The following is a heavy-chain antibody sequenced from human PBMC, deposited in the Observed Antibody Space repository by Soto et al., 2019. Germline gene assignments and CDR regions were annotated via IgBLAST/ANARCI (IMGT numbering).Heavy chain of an antibody. J-gene: IGHJ6*02. CDR2: ISGSGGST. CDR3: AQKQGYYDFWSGYYGPNDPRYGMDV. Sequence: GGSLRLSCAASGFTFSSYAMSWVRQAPGKGLEWVSAISGSGGSTYYADSVKGRFTISRDNSKNTLYLQMNSLRAEDTAVYYCAQKQGYYDFWSGYYGPNDPRYGMDVWGQGTTVTVSS. CDR1: GFTFSSYA. V-gene: IGHV3-23*01. D-gene: IGHD3-3*01.